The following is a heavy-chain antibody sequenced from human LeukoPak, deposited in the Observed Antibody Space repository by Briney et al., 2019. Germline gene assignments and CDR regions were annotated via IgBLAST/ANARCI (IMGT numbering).Heavy chain of an antibody. CDR3: ARAVSGYIYGYGY. Sequence: GGSLRLSCVASGFTFSSYNINWVRQAPGKGLEWVSYISSSSSTIHYADSVKGRFTISRDNAKNSLYLQMNSLGDEDTAVYYCARAVSGYIYGYGYWGQGTLVTVSS. D-gene: IGHD5-18*01. J-gene: IGHJ4*02. CDR1: GFTFSSYN. CDR2: ISSSSSTI. V-gene: IGHV3-48*02.